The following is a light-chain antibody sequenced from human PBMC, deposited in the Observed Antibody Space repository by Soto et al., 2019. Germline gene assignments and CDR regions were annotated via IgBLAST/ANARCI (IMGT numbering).Light chain of an antibody. CDR2: EDN. CDR1: SGSIASNY. V-gene: IGLV6-57*01. Sequence: NFMLTQPHSVSESPGKTVTISCTRSSGSIASNYVQWYQQRPGSSPTTGIYEDNQRPSGVPDRFSGSIDSSSNSASLTISGLKTEDEADYYCQSYDSSNHAVFGGGTQLTVL. J-gene: IGLJ7*01. CDR3: QSYDSSNHAV.